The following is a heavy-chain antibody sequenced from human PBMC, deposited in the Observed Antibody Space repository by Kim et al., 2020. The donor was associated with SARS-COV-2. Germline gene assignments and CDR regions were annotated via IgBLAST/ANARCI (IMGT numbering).Heavy chain of an antibody. D-gene: IGHD2-2*01. V-gene: IGHV3-23*01. Sequence: GESLRLSCAASGFTFSSYAMSWVRQAPGKGLEWVSAISGSGGSTYYADSVKGRFTISRDNSKNTLYLQMNSLRAEDTAVYYCATPRGTSPVLEPFDYWGQGTLVTVSS. J-gene: IGHJ4*02. CDR3: ATPRGTSPVLEPFDY. CDR2: ISGSGGST. CDR1: GFTFSSYA.